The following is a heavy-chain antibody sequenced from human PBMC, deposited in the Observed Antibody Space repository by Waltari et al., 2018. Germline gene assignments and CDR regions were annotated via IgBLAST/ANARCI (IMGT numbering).Heavy chain of an antibody. CDR1: GDSMGGRDF. J-gene: IGHJ4*02. D-gene: IGHD2-15*01. Sequence: QLQLHESGPGLVKPSGTLSLTCTVSGDSMGGRDFWSWVRQPPEKGLEWIGQIHRSGRTNYNPSLESRVTISVDTSNNQFSLKVTSTTAADTAVYYCARDRGRGLYLDSWGQGTLVTVSP. CDR2: IHRSGRT. V-gene: IGHV4-4*02. CDR3: ARDRGRGLYLDS.